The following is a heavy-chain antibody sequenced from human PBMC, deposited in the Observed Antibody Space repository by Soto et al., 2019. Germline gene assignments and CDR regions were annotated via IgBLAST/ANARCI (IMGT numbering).Heavy chain of an antibody. CDR2: ISSSGSTI. Sequence: LRLSCAASGFTFSSYEMNWVRQAPGKGLEWVSYISSSGSTIYYADSVKGRFTISRDNAKNSLYLQMNSLRAEDTAVYYCARAYSSSWYSMASSGMDVWGQGTTVTVSS. D-gene: IGHD6-13*01. CDR3: ARAYSSSWYSMASSGMDV. J-gene: IGHJ6*02. CDR1: GFTFSSYE. V-gene: IGHV3-48*03.